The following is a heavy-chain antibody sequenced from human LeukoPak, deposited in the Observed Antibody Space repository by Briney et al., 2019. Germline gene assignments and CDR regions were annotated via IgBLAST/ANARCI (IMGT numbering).Heavy chain of an antibody. Sequence: SETLSLTCTVSGGSISSYYWRWIRQPAGKGLEWIGRIYTSGSTNYNPSLKSRVTMSVDTSKNQFSLKLSSVTDADTAVYYCARDVPNYYGSGSYFGPYYYYGMDVWGQGTTVTVSS. CDR2: IYTSGST. CDR1: GGSISSYY. J-gene: IGHJ6*02. D-gene: IGHD3-10*01. CDR3: ARDVPNYYGSGSYFGPYYYYGMDV. V-gene: IGHV4-4*07.